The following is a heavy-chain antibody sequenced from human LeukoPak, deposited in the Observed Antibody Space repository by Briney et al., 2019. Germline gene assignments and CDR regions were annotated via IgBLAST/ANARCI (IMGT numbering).Heavy chain of an antibody. CDR1: GGSISSGDYY. J-gene: IGHJ4*02. CDR3: ARAYGEYSGSDYWGFDLDY. V-gene: IGHV4-30-4*08. Sequence: PSETLSLTCTVSGGSISSGDYYWSWIRQPPGKGLEWIGYIYYSGSTYYNPSLKSRVTISVDTSKNQFSLKLSSVTAADTAVYYCARAYGEYSGSDYWGFDLDYWGQGTLVTVSS. CDR2: IYYSGST. D-gene: IGHD1-26*01.